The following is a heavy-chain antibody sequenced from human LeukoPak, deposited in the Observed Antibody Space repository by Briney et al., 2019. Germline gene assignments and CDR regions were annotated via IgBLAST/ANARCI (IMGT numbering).Heavy chain of an antibody. CDR3: VRDLILVDTPGDDFDY. V-gene: IGHV3-74*01. D-gene: IGHD4-23*01. CDR1: GFTFSSYA. Sequence: GGSLRLSCAASGFTFSSYAMSWVRQVPGKGLVWVSCINVDGSVKSYADSVKGRFTISRDNAKNTVSLQMNSLRAEDTAVYYCVRDLILVDTPGDDFDYWGQGALVTVSS. CDR2: INVDGSVK. J-gene: IGHJ4*02.